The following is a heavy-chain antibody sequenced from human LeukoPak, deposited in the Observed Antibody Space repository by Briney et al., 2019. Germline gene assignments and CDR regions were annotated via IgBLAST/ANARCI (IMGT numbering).Heavy chain of an antibody. CDR1: GFTFSSYW. J-gene: IGHJ3*02. CDR2: ISSSSSTI. V-gene: IGHV3-48*01. CDR3: ARDSPGSGSYYGGDAFDI. Sequence: GGSLRLSCAASGFTFSSYWMSWVRQAPGKGLEWVSYISSSSSTIYYADSVKGRFTISRDNAKNSLYLQMNSLRAEDTAVYYCARDSPGSGSYYGGDAFDIWGQGTMVTVSS. D-gene: IGHD1-26*01.